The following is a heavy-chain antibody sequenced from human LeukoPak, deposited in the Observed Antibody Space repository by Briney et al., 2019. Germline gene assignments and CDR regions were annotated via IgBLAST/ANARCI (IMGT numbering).Heavy chain of an antibody. CDR1: GYTFTSYG. CDR2: ISAYNGNT. Sequence: ASVKVSCKASGYTFTSYGISWVRQAPGQGLEWMGWISAYNGNTIYAQKLQGRVTMTTDTSTSTAYMELRSLRSDDTAVYYCARSLYGVRVNSMDVWGQGTTVTVSS. CDR3: ARSLYGVRVNSMDV. J-gene: IGHJ6*02. D-gene: IGHD3-10*01. V-gene: IGHV1-18*01.